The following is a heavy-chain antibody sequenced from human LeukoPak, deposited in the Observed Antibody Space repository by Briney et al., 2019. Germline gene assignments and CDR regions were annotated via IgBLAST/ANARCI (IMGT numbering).Heavy chain of an antibody. V-gene: IGHV3-30*18. CDR1: GFTFSSYG. J-gene: IGHJ4*02. CDR2: ISYDGSNK. Sequence: GRSLRLSCAASGFTFSSYGMHWVRQAPGKGLEWVAVISYDGSNKHYADSVKGRFTISRDNSKNTLYLQMNSLRAEDTAVYYCAKDPKQSSSWYQGPQGHWGQGTLVTVSS. D-gene: IGHD6-13*01. CDR3: AKDPKQSSSWYQGPQGH.